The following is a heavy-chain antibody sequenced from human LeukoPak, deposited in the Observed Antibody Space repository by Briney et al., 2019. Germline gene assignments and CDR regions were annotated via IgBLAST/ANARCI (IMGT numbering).Heavy chain of an antibody. V-gene: IGHV1-3*01. D-gene: IGHD1-1*01. J-gene: IGHJ5*02. CDR1: GYTFTGYY. CDR3: ARVLERRWFDP. Sequence: ASVKVSCKASGYTFTGYYMHWVRQAPGQRLEWMGWINVGNGNTKYSQKFQGRVTITRDTSASTAYMELSSLRSEDTAVYYCARVLERRWFDPWGQGTLVTVSS. CDR2: INVGNGNT.